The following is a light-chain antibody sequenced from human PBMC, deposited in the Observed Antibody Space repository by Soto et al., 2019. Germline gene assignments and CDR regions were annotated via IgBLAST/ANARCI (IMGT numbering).Light chain of an antibody. CDR1: QSISSY. Sequence: DIQMTQSPSTLSASVGDRVTITCRPSQSISSYLNWYQQNPGKAPKRLIYAASSLQSGVPSRFSGSGSGTEFTLTISSLQPEDFATYYCLQHNSYPPTFGQGTKVDIK. CDR3: LQHNSYPPT. V-gene: IGKV1-17*01. J-gene: IGKJ1*01. CDR2: AAS.